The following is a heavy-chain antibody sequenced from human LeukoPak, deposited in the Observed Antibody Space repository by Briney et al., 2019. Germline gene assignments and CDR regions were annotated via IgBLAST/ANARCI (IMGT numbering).Heavy chain of an antibody. CDR1: GFTFSGYG. Sequence: QAGGSLRLSCAACGFTFSGYGTLWARQAPRKGLEWVAFISYDGNTKYYTDSVKGRFTISRDNSKHTLFLQMNSLRAEDTAVYHCAKGGISGYTYGLIYFDCWGQGTPVSVTS. J-gene: IGHJ4*02. CDR2: ISYDGNTK. CDR3: AKGGISGYTYGLIYFDC. D-gene: IGHD5-18*01. V-gene: IGHV3-30*18.